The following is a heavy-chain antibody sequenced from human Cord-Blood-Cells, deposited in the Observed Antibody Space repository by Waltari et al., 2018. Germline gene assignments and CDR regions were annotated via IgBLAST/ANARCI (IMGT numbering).Heavy chain of an antibody. CDR1: GGSISSYY. D-gene: IGHD2-15*01. V-gene: IGHV4-59*01. J-gene: IGHJ3*02. CDR2: IYYSGST. Sequence: QVQLQESGPGLVKPSETLSLTCTVSGGSISSYYWSWIRQPPGKGLEWIGYIYYSGSTNYNPSLTSRVTISVEAAKNQCSLKLSSVTAADTAVYYCARARYCSGGSCYSNAFDIWGQGTMVTVSS. CDR3: ARARYCSGGSCYSNAFDI.